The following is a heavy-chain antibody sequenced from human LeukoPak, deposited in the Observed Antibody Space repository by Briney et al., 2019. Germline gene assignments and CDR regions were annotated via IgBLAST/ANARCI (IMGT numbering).Heavy chain of an antibody. J-gene: IGHJ3*02. D-gene: IGHD3-22*01. CDR1: GFTFSSYG. CDR2: IGYDGSNK. Sequence: SGGSLRLSCAASGFTFSSYGMHWVRQAPGKGLEWVAFIGYDGSNKYYADSVKGRFTISRDNSKNTLYLQMNSLRAEDTAVYYCAKKLLRDKAPSGPGGDAFDIWGQGTMVAVSS. V-gene: IGHV3-30*02. CDR3: AKKLLRDKAPSGPGGDAFDI.